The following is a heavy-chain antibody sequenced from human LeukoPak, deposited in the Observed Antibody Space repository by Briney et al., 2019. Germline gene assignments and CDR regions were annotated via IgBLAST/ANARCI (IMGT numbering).Heavy chain of an antibody. D-gene: IGHD1-26*01. Sequence: GGSLRLSCVASGFSLAIYGIHWVRQAPGKGLEWVIFIGFDGKDKFYADSVKGRFTISRDNSKNTLYLQMNSLRAEDTAIYYCAKEYTGTFSPFPSYFDNWGQGTLVTVSS. CDR3: AKEYTGTFSPFPSYFDN. CDR1: GFSLAIYG. J-gene: IGHJ4*02. CDR2: IGFDGKDK. V-gene: IGHV3-30*02.